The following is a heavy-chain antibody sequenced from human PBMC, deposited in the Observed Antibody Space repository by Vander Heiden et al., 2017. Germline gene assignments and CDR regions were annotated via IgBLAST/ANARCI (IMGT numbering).Heavy chain of an antibody. Sequence: EVQLVESGGGLVQPGGSLRLSCAASGFTFRGYWMRWVRQARGKGLEWVANIKQDGSEKYYVAPVKGRFTTPRDNAKNSLYLQMNRRSAEDTAVYYCARGGWELLRRTHFDYWGQGTLVTVSS. CDR3: ARGGWELLRRTHFDY. D-gene: IGHD1-26*01. CDR2: IKQDGSEK. CDR1: GFTFRGYW. J-gene: IGHJ4*02. V-gene: IGHV3-7*04.